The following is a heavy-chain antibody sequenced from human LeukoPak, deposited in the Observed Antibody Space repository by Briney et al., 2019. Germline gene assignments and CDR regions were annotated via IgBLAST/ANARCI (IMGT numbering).Heavy chain of an antibody. CDR3: ASKGCTGGNCKHYFDY. D-gene: IGHD2-8*02. V-gene: IGHV3-7*03. J-gene: IGHJ4*02. CDR1: GFTFSYYW. Sequence: QPGGSLRLSCAASGFTFSYYWMSWVRQAPGKGLEWVANIKQDGSEEYYVDSVKGRFTISRDNAKNSLYLQMNSLRAEDTAVYYCASKGCTGGNCKHYFDYWGQGTLVTVAS. CDR2: IKQDGSEE.